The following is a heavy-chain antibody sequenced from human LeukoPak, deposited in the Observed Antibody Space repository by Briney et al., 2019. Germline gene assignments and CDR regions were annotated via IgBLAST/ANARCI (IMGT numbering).Heavy chain of an antibody. CDR3: ARERPPPRIYGSGSYARWFDP. V-gene: IGHV4-4*07. D-gene: IGHD3-10*01. CDR1: GGSISSYY. CDR2: IYTSGST. J-gene: IGHJ5*02. Sequence: PSETLSLTCTVSGGSISSYYWSWIRQPAGKGLEWIGRIYTSGSTNYNPSLKSRVTMSVDTSKNQFSLKLSSVTAADTAVYYCARERPPPRIYGSGSYARWFDPWGQGTLVTVSS.